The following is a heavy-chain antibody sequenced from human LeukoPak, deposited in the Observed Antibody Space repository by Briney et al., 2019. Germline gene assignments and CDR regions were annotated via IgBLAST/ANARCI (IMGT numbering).Heavy chain of an antibody. CDR2: IYSGGGT. D-gene: IGHD3-16*01. CDR1: GFTFSDYY. J-gene: IGHJ4*02. CDR3: VRGPGYPGGKLDY. Sequence: GGSLRLSCAASGFTFSDYYMSWTRQAPGKGLEWVSLIYSGGGTYYADSVKGRFTISRDKSRNTLYLQMNSLRAEDTAVYYCVRGPGYPGGKLDYWGQGTLVTVSS. V-gene: IGHV3-53*01.